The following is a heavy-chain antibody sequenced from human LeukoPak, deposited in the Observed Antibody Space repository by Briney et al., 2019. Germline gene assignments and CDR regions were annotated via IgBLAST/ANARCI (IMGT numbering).Heavy chain of an antibody. D-gene: IGHD3-3*01. CDR2: MSGSAGNT. CDR1: GGSFSGYY. J-gene: IGHJ4*02. V-gene: IGHV3-23*01. CDR3: ARDGERFLEWSPPLGY. Sequence: PSETLSLTCAVYGGSFSGYYWSWVRQAPGKGLEWVSAMSGSAGNTYYADSVKGRITILRDNSKNMLYLEMNSLRAEDTAVYYCARDGERFLEWSPPLGYWGQGTLVTISS.